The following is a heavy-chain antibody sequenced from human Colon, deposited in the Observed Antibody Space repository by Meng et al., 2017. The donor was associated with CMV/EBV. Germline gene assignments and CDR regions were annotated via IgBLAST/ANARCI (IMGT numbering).Heavy chain of an antibody. CDR3: ARDWTTLGYCRSTSCYALDY. V-gene: IGHV3-23*01. D-gene: IGHD2-2*01. Sequence: GESLKISCAASGFTFNRNSMSWVRQAPGKGLEWVSGINGVGDTTYYADSVKGRFTISRDNSKNTLYLQMNSLRAEDTAVYYCARDWTTLGYCRSTSCYALDYWGQGTLVTVSS. CDR1: GFTFNRNS. CDR2: INGVGDTT. J-gene: IGHJ4*02.